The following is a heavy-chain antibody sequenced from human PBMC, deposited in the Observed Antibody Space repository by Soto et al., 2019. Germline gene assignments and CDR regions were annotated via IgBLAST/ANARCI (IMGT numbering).Heavy chain of an antibody. Sequence: SETLSPRCAEPGGSSRRGRYCWGRIGRPPEQELDWVGHIFDSGHSFQSGSANYQTSLRSRVTISVDTSKNQMSLKLTSVTAADTAVYYCARRGGYSGYELFDYWGQGTRVPV. CDR2: IFDSGHSFQSGSA. CDR1: GGSSRRGRYC. J-gene: IGHJ4*02. CDR3: ARRGGYSGYELFDY. D-gene: IGHD5-12*01. V-gene: IGHV4-39*01.